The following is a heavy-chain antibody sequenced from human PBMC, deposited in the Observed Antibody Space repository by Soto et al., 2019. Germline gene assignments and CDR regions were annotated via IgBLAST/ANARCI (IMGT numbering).Heavy chain of an antibody. J-gene: IGHJ4*02. V-gene: IGHV1-46*01. D-gene: IGHD2-15*01. CDR1: GYTFTSYY. CDR3: ARRRCTGGSCYVDY. CDR2: INPGSGST. Sequence: QVQLVQSGAEVKKPGASVKVSCKVSGYTFTSYYVHWVRQAPGHGLEWMGIINPGSGSTTYAQKFQGRVTMTRDTSGYTVYMELSSLTSDDTAVYYCARRRCTGGSCYVDYWGQGTLVTVSS.